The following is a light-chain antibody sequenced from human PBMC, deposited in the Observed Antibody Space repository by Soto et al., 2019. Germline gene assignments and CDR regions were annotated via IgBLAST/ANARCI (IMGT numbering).Light chain of an antibody. J-gene: IGKJ4*02. CDR2: AAS. Sequence: EIVLTQSPAILSLSPGERATLSCRASQSVSSYLTWYQQKPGQAPSLLIYAASNRATGITARFSGSGSGTDFTLTISSLEAEDSAVYYCQQRSDWPITSGGGTKVEIK. CDR3: QQRSDWPIT. V-gene: IGKV3-11*01. CDR1: QSVSSY.